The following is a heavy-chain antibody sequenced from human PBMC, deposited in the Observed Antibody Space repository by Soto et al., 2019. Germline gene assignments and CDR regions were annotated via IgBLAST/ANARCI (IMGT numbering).Heavy chain of an antibody. V-gene: IGHV3-30*18. Sequence: QVQLVESGGGVVQPGTSLRLSCAAPRFTLNSYGMHWVRQAPGKGLEWVAVISYDGNNKYYADSVKGRSTISRDNSKDTVYLQMNSLGLEDTAVYYCAKAMYDSRGFDAFDAWGQGTVVTVSA. J-gene: IGHJ3*01. CDR1: RFTLNSYG. CDR2: ISYDGNNK. D-gene: IGHD3-22*01. CDR3: AKAMYDSRGFDAFDA.